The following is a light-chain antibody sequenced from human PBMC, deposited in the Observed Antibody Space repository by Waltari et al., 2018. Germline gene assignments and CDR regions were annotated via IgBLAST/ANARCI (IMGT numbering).Light chain of an antibody. J-gene: IGKJ2*03. CDR1: QFIDKW. CDR2: KAT. V-gene: IGKV1-5*03. CDR3: LQYHDYSS. Sequence: TQMTQSPSTLSASVGDRVTITCRASQFIDKWLAWYQQKPGKAPKLLIYKATNSETGVPSRFTGSGSGTEFTLTISSLQPDDSATFYCLQYHDYSSFGQGTKLEIK.